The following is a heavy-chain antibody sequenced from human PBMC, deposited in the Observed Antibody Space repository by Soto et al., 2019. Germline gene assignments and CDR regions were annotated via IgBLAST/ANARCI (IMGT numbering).Heavy chain of an antibody. Sequence: SETLPLTCAVYGGSFSGYYWSWIRQPPGKGLEWIGEINHSGSTNYNPSLKSRVTISVDTSKNQFSLKLSSVTAADTAVYYCARARQITYYYDSSGYYPYYFDYWGQGTLVTVSS. CDR1: GGSFSGYY. V-gene: IGHV4-34*01. CDR2: INHSGST. J-gene: IGHJ4*02. D-gene: IGHD3-22*01. CDR3: ARARQITYYYDSSGYYPYYFDY.